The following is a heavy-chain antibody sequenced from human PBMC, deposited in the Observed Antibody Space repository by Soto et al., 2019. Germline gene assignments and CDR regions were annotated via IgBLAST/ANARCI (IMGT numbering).Heavy chain of an antibody. J-gene: IGHJ4*02. CDR1: GFTFSNYA. CDR3: ARSGYDIDY. Sequence: EVQLLESGGGLIQPGGSLRLSCAASGFTFSNYAMGWVRQAPGKGLEWVSIISGSGGTTYYADSVKGRFTISRDNSRNTLYLQMNSLIAEDTAVFYCARSGYDIDYWGQGTLVTVSS. V-gene: IGHV3-23*01. CDR2: ISGSGGTT. D-gene: IGHD5-12*01.